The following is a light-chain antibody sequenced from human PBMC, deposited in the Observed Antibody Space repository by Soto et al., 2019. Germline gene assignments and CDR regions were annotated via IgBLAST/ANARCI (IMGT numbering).Light chain of an antibody. CDR1: GSDIGAYNY. V-gene: IGLV2-8*01. CDR2: DVI. Sequence: QSALTQPPSASGSPGQSVTISCTGTGSDIGAYNYVSWYQQYPGKAPKVMIYDVIKRPSGVPDRFSGSKSGNTASLTVSGLRADDEAVYYCATWDYSLTGEVFGGGTKLTVL. J-gene: IGLJ2*01. CDR3: ATWDYSLTGEV.